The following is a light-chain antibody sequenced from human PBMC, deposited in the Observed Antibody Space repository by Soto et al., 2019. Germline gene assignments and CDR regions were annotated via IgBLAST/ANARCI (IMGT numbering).Light chain of an antibody. CDR3: QQYYSYSRT. J-gene: IGKJ3*01. V-gene: IGKV1-5*01. CDR2: DAS. CDR1: QSISSW. Sequence: DIEMTQSTSTLSASVGDRVTITCRASQSISSWLAWYQLKPGKGPKLLISDASSLQGGVPSRFRGSGSGTEFTLTITSLQPDDFATYYCQQYYSYSRTFGPGTKVDI.